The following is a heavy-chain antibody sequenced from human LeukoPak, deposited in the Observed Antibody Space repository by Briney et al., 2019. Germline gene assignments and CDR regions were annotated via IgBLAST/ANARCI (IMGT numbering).Heavy chain of an antibody. CDR2: ISYDGSNK. D-gene: IGHD3-10*01. CDR1: GFTFSSYA. J-gene: IGHJ6*03. CDR3: ARDGYYGSDDYYYHMDV. Sequence: GRSLRLSCAASGFTFSSYAMHWVRQAPGKGLEWVAVISYDGSNKYYADSVKGRFTISRDNAKNSLYLQMNSLRAEDTAVYYCARDGYYGSDDYYYHMDVWGKGTTVTVSS. V-gene: IGHV3-30*04.